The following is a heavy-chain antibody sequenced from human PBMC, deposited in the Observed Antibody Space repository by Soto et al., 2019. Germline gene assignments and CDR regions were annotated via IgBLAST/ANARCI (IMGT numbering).Heavy chain of an antibody. CDR1: GYSFATYG. CDR3: ATEPIGYNVGSGYSPLGH. D-gene: IGHD3-22*01. Sequence: QVQLVQSGAEVKKPWASVTVSCKAPGYSFATYGLTWVRQAPGQGLECVGWCSAQNGDTHYSQKFQGRVTLTTDTSTNTGSIELRSLTTDDTAVYFCATEPIGYNVGSGYSPLGHGGKGTLVTFSS. V-gene: IGHV1-18*04. CDR2: CSAQNGDT. J-gene: IGHJ4*02.